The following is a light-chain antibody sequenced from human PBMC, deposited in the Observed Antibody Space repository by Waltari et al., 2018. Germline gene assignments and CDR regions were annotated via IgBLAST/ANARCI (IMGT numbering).Light chain of an antibody. V-gene: IGKV1-16*01. J-gene: IGKJ4*01. CDR3: QQYNSYPPT. CDR1: NGISYY. CDR2: GAS. Sequence: DIRLTQSPSSLSASVGDRVTITCRARNGISYYLAWFQQRPGKAPKPLIFGASSLQSRVPGRFSGGGSETFFTLTINDLQPEDCATYYCQQYNSYPPTFGGGTRV.